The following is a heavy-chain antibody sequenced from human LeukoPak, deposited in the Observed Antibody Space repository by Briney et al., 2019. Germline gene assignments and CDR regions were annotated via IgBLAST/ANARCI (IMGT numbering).Heavy chain of an antibody. V-gene: IGHV1-18*01. Sequence: ASVKVSCKASGYTFTSYGISWVRQAPGQGLEWMGWISAYNGNTNYAQKLQGRVTMTTDTSTSTAYMELRSLRSDDTAVYYCAGDMNIPYYDFWSGYQYYMDVWGKGTTVTVSS. J-gene: IGHJ6*03. CDR2: ISAYNGNT. CDR1: GYTFTSYG. CDR3: AGDMNIPYYDFWSGYQYYMDV. D-gene: IGHD3-3*01.